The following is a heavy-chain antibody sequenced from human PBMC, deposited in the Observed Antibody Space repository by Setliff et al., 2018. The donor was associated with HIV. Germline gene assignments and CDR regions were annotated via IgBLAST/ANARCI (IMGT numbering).Heavy chain of an antibody. Sequence: SETLSLTSTVSGGSISGYYWSWIRQPPGKGLEYIGSIFFTGNTIYNPSLKARVTLSVDMSKNQVFLRLSSVTAADTAVYYCVRGYCSSTTCYEDYYYMDVWGEGSTVTVSS. CDR2: IFFTGNT. D-gene: IGHD2-2*01. CDR3: VRGYCSSTTCYEDYYYMDV. J-gene: IGHJ6*03. CDR1: GGSISGYY. V-gene: IGHV4-59*01.